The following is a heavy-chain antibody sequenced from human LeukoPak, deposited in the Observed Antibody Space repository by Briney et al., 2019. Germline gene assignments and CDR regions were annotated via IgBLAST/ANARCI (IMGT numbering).Heavy chain of an antibody. CDR2: IYHSGST. V-gene: IGHV4-30-2*01. Sequence: SETLSLTCAVSGGSISSGGYSWSWIRQPPGKGLEWIGYIYHSGSTYYNPFLKSRVTMSVDTSKNQFSLKLSSVTAADTAVYYCARESYSYYDFWSAPGAVDVWGQGTTVTVSS. J-gene: IGHJ6*02. D-gene: IGHD3-3*01. CDR1: GGSISSGGYS. CDR3: ARESYSYYDFWSAPGAVDV.